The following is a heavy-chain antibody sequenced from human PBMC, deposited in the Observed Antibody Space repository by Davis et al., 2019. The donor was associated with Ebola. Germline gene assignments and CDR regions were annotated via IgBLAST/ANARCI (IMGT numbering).Heavy chain of an antibody. V-gene: IGHV1-8*01. D-gene: IGHD1-26*01. J-gene: IGHJ6*02. CDR1: GYTFTSYD. Sequence: AASVKVSCKASGYTFTSYDINWVRQATGQGLEWMGWMNPNSGNTGYAQKFQGRVTMTRNTSISTAYMELSSLRYEDTAVYYCATPSEMGAAPYYYYYGMDVWGQGTTVTVSS. CDR2: MNPNSGNT. CDR3: ATPSEMGAAPYYYYYGMDV.